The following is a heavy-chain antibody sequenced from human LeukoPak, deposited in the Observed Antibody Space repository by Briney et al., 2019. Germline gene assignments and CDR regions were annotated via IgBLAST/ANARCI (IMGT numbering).Heavy chain of an antibody. J-gene: IGHJ4*02. D-gene: IGHD5-18*01. Sequence: GGSLRLSCAASGFTFDDYGMSWVRQAPGKGLEWVSGINWNGGSTGYADSVKGRFTISRDNAKNSLYLQMNSLRAEDTALYYCARDLSGVTGYTYGRGIDYWGQGTLVTVSS. V-gene: IGHV3-20*04. CDR3: ARDLSGVTGYTYGRGIDY. CDR2: INWNGGST. CDR1: GFTFDDYG.